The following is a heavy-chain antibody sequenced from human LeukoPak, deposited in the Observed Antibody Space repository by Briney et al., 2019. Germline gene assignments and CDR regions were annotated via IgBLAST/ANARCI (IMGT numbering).Heavy chain of an antibody. CDR2: IKPNSGGT. CDR1: GYTFTGYY. V-gene: IGHV1-2*02. J-gene: IGHJ5*02. Sequence: ASVKVSCKASGYTFTGYYMHWVRQAPGQGLEWMGWIKPNSGGTNYAQKFQGRVTMTRDTSISTAYMELSRLRSDDTAVYYCARSILGYCSGGSCYKHTNWFDPWGQGTLVTVSS. CDR3: ARSILGYCSGGSCYKHTNWFDP. D-gene: IGHD2-15*01.